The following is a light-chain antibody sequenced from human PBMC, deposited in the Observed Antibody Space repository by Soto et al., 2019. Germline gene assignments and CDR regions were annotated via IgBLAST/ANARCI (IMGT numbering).Light chain of an antibody. Sequence: AIQMTQSPSSLSASVGDRVTITCRASQGIRNDLGWYQQKPGKAPKLLIYAASSLQSGVPSRFSGSGSGTDFTITISRLQPEDFANYYCLQDYNSPRTFGQGTKVEIK. J-gene: IGKJ1*01. CDR2: AAS. V-gene: IGKV1-6*01. CDR3: LQDYNSPRT. CDR1: QGIRND.